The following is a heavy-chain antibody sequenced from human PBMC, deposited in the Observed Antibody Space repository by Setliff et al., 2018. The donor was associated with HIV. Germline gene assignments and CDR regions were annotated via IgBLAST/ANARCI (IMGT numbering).Heavy chain of an antibody. D-gene: IGHD6-6*01. CDR3: VRMEATRPPRGLDY. J-gene: IGHJ4*02. CDR1: GGFVSRSSYY. CDR2: IYYNGDT. V-gene: IGHV4-39*01. Sequence: SETLSLTCTVSGGFVSRSSYYWGWIRQPRGKRLEWIGTIYYNGDTQYDPSFKSRVIMSVDTSKNQFSLRLISVTAADTAVYYCVRMEATRPPRGLDYWGPGTLVTVSS.